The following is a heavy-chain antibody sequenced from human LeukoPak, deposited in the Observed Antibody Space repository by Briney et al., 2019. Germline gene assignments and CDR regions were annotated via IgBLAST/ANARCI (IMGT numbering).Heavy chain of an antibody. CDR2: ISGSGAGT. D-gene: IGHD3-22*01. CDR1: GFTFTGYG. Sequence: GGSLRLSCAASGFTFTGYGMSWVRQAPGKGLEWVSSISGSGAGTYYADSVKGRFTISRDNSKNTLNLQMNSLRADDTAIYYCAKDGDSDNSGNFDYWGQGTLVTVSS. V-gene: IGHV3-23*01. CDR3: AKDGDSDNSGNFDY. J-gene: IGHJ4*02.